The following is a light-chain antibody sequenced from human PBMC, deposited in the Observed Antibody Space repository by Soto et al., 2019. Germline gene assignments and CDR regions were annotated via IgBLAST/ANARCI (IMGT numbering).Light chain of an antibody. CDR2: DVS. V-gene: IGLV2-14*03. Sequence: QSVLTQPASVSGSPGQSITISCTGTSSDIGSYNYVSWYQQHPGKAPKLMIYDVSNRPSGVSNRFSGSKSGNTASLTISGLQAEDEADYYCSSYTSSSTPRVFGGGTQLTVL. CDR1: SSDIGSYNY. J-gene: IGLJ2*01. CDR3: SSYTSSSTPRV.